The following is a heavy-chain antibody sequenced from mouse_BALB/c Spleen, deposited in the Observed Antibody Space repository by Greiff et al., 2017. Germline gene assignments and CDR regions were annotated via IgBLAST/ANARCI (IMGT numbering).Heavy chain of an antibody. J-gene: IGHJ4*01. Sequence: EVQGVESGGGLVKPGGSLKLSCAASGFTFSDYYMYWVRQTPEKRLEWVATISDGGSYTYYPDSVKGRFTISRDNAKNNLYLQMSSLKSEDTAMYYCARDKGVRRGVYAMDYWGQGTSVTVSS. V-gene: IGHV5-4*02. CDR3: ARDKGVRRGVYAMDY. CDR1: GFTFSDYY. D-gene: IGHD2-14*01. CDR2: ISDGGSYT.